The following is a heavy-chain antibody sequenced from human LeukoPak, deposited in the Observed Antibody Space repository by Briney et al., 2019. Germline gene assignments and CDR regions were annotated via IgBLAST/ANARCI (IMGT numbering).Heavy chain of an antibody. CDR2: IYYSGST. J-gene: IGHJ4*02. Sequence: PSETLSLTCTVSGGSLSSYYWRWIRQPPGKGLEWIGYIYYSGSTDYNPSLKSRVTISVDTSKNQFSLKLSSVTAADTAVYYCAREGGYYDSSGYYHREPFDYWGQGTLVTVSS. CDR3: AREGGYYDSSGYYHREPFDY. CDR1: GGSLSSYY. V-gene: IGHV4-59*01. D-gene: IGHD3-22*01.